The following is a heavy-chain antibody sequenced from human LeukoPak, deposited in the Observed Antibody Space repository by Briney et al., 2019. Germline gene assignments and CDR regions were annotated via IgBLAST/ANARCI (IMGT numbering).Heavy chain of an antibody. CDR1: GGSINSYY. Sequence: SETLSLTCTVSGGSINSYYWSWIRQPPGKGLEWIGYIYYSGSTNYNPSLKSRVTISVDTSTNQFSLKLSSVTAADTAMYYCAREFYSGTYLSAFDFWGQGTMVTVSS. CDR3: AREFYSGTYLSAFDF. J-gene: IGHJ3*01. CDR2: IYYSGST. V-gene: IGHV4-59*01. D-gene: IGHD1-26*01.